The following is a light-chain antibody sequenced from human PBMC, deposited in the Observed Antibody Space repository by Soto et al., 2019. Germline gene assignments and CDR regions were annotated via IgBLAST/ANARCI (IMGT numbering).Light chain of an antibody. CDR3: QQRTDRPPWT. CDR1: QSIGLA. Sequence: EIVLTQSAATLSSSAGERATLSCRASQSIGLAIAWYQHKPGQAPRLLVFDASQRATGIPARFRGSGSGTDFTLSISSLEPEDFAVYYCQQRTDRPPWTFGQGTKVDI. CDR2: DAS. V-gene: IGKV3-11*01. J-gene: IGKJ1*01.